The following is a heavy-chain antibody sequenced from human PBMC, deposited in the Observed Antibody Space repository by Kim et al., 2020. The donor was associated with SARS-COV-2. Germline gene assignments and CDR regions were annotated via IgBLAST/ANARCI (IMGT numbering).Heavy chain of an antibody. D-gene: IGHD6-19*01. V-gene: IGHV3-9*01. J-gene: IGHJ4*02. CDR2: GTR. Sequence: GTRSYADSGKGRFNISRDNAKNSLYLQMNGLGAEDTALYYCAKGGSALNWGQGTLVTVSS. CDR3: AKGGSALN.